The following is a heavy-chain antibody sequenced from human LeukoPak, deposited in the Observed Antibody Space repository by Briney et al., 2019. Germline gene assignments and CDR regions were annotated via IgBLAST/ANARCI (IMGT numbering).Heavy chain of an antibody. CDR3: ARDRLMVRGVISSNWFDP. J-gene: IGHJ5*02. CDR2: IYHSGST. V-gene: IGHV4-38-2*02. D-gene: IGHD3-10*01. Sequence: SETLSLTCTVSGYSISSGYYWGWIRQPPGKGLEWIGSIYHSGSTYYNPSLKSRVTMSVDTSKNQFSLKLSSVTAADTAVYYCARDRLMVRGVISSNWFDPWGQGTLVTVSS. CDR1: GYSISSGYY.